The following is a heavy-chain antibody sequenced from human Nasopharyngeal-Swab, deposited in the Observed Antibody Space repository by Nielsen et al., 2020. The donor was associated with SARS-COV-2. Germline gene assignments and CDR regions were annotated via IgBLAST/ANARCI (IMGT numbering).Heavy chain of an antibody. Sequence: SETLSLTCTVSGGSISSSSYYWGWIRQPPGKGLEWIGSIYYSGSTYYNPSLKSRVTISVDTSKNQFSLKLSSVTAADTAVYYCARQALWGFLPWYFDLWGRGTLVTVSS. CDR1: GGSISSSSYY. CDR3: ARQALWGFLPWYFDL. V-gene: IGHV4-39*01. CDR2: IYYSGST. J-gene: IGHJ2*01. D-gene: IGHD7-27*01.